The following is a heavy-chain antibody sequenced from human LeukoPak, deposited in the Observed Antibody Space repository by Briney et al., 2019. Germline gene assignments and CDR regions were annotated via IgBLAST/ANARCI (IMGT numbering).Heavy chain of an antibody. Sequence: GGSRRLSCAASGFTFSSYTMKWVRQAPGKGLEWVSSISSSSSYIYYADSVKGRFTISRDNSKNTLYFQMNSLRVEDTAMYYCARVVSGYESGYYYYYYMDVWGKGTTVTISS. CDR2: ISSSSSYI. V-gene: IGHV3-21*01. CDR1: GFTFSSYT. J-gene: IGHJ6*03. CDR3: ARVVSGYESGYYYYYYMDV. D-gene: IGHD5-12*01.